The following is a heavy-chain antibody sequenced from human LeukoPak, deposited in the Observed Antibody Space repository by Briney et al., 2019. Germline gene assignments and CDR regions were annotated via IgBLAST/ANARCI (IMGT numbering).Heavy chain of an antibody. CDR3: ARYYYGMDV. CDR2: IYTSGST. Sequence: PSETLSLTCTVSGGSISSGSYYWSWIRQPAGKGLEWIGRIYTSGSTNYNPSLKSRVTISVDTSKNQFSLKLSSVTAADTAVYYCARYYYGMDVWAKGPRSPSP. V-gene: IGHV4-61*02. CDR1: GGSISSGSYY. J-gene: IGHJ6*02.